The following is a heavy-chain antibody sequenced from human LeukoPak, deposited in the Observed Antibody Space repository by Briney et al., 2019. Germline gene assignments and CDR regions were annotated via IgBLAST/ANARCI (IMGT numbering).Heavy chain of an antibody. CDR2: ISSTSSFT. CDR1: GFAFSDYY. D-gene: IGHD3-22*01. Sequence: GGSLRLSCAASGFAFSDYYMSWIRQAPGKGLEWLSYISSTSSFTNYADSVKGRFTISRDNAKNSLYLQMNSLRAEDTAVYYCARTIYDSSGYQDYWGQGTLVTVSS. CDR3: ARTIYDSSGYQDY. J-gene: IGHJ4*02. V-gene: IGHV3-11*03.